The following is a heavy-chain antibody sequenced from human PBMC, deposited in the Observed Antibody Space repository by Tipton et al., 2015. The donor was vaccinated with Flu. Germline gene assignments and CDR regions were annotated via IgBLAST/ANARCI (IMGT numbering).Heavy chain of an antibody. V-gene: IGHV3-49*04. D-gene: IGHD5-18*01. CDR3: TRGYSYGPFDY. Sequence: RSLRLSCPASGFTFGDYAMSWVRQAPGKGLEWVGFIRSKAYGGTTEYAASVKGRFTISRDDSKSIAYLQMNSLKTEDTAVYYCTRGYSYGPFDYWGQGTLVTVSS. CDR2: IRSKAYGGTT. CDR1: GFTFGDYA. J-gene: IGHJ4*02.